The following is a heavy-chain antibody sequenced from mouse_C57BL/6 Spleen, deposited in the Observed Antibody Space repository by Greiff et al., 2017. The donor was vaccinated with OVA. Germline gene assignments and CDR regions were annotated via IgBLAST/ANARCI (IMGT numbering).Heavy chain of an antibody. J-gene: IGHJ4*01. CDR1: GFSLTSYA. Sequence: VQGVESGPGLVAPSQSLSITCTVSGFSLTSYAISWVRQPPGKGLEWLGVIWTGGGTNYNSALKSRLSISKDNSKSQVFLKMNSLQTDDTARYYCARRGDGNYGDYAMDYWGQGTSVTVSS. V-gene: IGHV2-9-1*01. D-gene: IGHD2-1*01. CDR2: IWTGGGT. CDR3: ARRGDGNYGDYAMDY.